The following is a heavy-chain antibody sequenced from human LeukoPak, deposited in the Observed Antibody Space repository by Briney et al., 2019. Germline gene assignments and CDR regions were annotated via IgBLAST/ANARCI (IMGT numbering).Heavy chain of an antibody. D-gene: IGHD6-13*01. CDR2: INPNSGGT. J-gene: IGHJ4*02. V-gene: IGHV1-2*02. CDR1: GYTLTDNH. Sequence: GASVKVSCKASGYTLTDNHLHWIRQAPGQGLEWMGWINPNSGGTNYAQKFQGRVTMTRDTSISTAYMELSRLRSDDTAVYYCARVMGAQGIAAAARYWGQGTLVTVSS. CDR3: ARVMGAQGIAAAARY.